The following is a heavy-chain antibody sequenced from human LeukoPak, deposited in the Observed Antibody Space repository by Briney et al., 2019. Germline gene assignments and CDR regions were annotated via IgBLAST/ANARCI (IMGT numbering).Heavy chain of an antibody. D-gene: IGHD6-19*01. CDR1: GFTFSSYW. Sequence: GGSLRLSCAASGFTFSSYWMSWVRQAPGKGLEWVANIKQDGSEKYYVDSVKGRFTISRDNAKNSLYLQMNSLRAEDTAVYYCAAQQEGIAVAVPFDYWGQGTLVTVSS. J-gene: IGHJ4*02. CDR3: AAQQEGIAVAVPFDY. V-gene: IGHV3-7*03. CDR2: IKQDGSEK.